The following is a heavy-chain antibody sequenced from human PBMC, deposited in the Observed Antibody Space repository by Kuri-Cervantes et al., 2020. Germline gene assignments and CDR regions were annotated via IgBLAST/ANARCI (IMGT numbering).Heavy chain of an antibody. CDR1: GFTFSDYY. Sequence: LSLTCAASGFTFSDYYMSWIRQAPGKGLEWVSYISSSGSTIYYADSVKGRFTISRDNAKNSLYLQMNSLRAEDTAVYYCARDGGWLPPFIKAYYYYMDVWGKGTTVTVSS. D-gene: IGHD5-12*01. CDR2: ISSSGSTI. CDR3: ARDGGWLPPFIKAYYYYMDV. V-gene: IGHV3-11*01. J-gene: IGHJ6*03.